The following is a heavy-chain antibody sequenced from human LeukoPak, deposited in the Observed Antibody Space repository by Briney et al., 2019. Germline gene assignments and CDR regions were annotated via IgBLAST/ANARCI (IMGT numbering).Heavy chain of an antibody. CDR2: INPNSGGT. Sequence: GASVKVSCKASGYTFTGYYMHWVRQAPGQGLEWMGWINPNSGGTNYAQKFQGRVTMTRGTSISTAYMELSRLRSDDTAVYYCARSSMVRGVPNYWGQGTLVTVSS. J-gene: IGHJ4*02. CDR1: GYTFTGYY. CDR3: ARSSMVRGVPNY. V-gene: IGHV1-2*02. D-gene: IGHD3-10*01.